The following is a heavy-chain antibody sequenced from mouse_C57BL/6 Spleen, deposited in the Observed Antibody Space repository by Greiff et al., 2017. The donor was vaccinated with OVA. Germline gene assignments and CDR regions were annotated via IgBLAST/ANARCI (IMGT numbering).Heavy chain of an antibody. Sequence: EVQGVESGPELVKPGASVKIPCKASGYTFTDYNMDWVKQSHGKSLEWIGDINPNNGGTIYNQKFKGKATLTVDKSSSTAYMELRSLTSEDTAVYYCARSLAYFYAMDYWGQGTSVTVSS. CDR1: GYTFTDYN. CDR3: ARSLAYFYAMDY. D-gene: IGHD2-10*01. CDR2: INPNNGGT. J-gene: IGHJ4*01. V-gene: IGHV1-18*01.